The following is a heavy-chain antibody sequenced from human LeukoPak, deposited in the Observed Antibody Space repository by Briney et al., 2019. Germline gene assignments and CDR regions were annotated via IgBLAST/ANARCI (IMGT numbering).Heavy chain of an antibody. D-gene: IGHD1-1*01. Sequence: GGSLRLSCAASGFTFSSYSMNWVRQAPGKGLEWVSSISSSSSYIYYADSVKGRFTISRDNAKNSLYLQMNSLRAEDTAVYYCARFGQLVISDYYYYYMDVWGKGTTVTVSS. CDR1: GFTFSSYS. V-gene: IGHV3-21*01. CDR3: ARFGQLVISDYYYYYMDV. J-gene: IGHJ6*03. CDR2: ISSSSSYI.